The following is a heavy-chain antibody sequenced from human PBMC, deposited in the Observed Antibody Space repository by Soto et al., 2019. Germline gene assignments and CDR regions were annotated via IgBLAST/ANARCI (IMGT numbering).Heavy chain of an antibody. J-gene: IGHJ6*02. CDR1: GGTFSSYA. V-gene: IGHV1-69*01. Sequence: QVQLVQSGAEVKKPGSSVKVSCKASGGTFSSYAISWVRQAPGQGLEWMGGIIPIFGTANYAQKFQGRVTITADESTSTAYMELSSLRSEDTAVYYCARERIAARPTSYYYYGMGVWGQGTTVTVSS. CDR2: IIPIFGTA. D-gene: IGHD6-6*01. CDR3: ARERIAARPTSYYYYGMGV.